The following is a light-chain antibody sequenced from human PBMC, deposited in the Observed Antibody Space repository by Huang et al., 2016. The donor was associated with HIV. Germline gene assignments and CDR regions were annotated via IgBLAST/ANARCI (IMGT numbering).Light chain of an antibody. Sequence: DIQMTQTPSAMSASVGDRVTIACRASQDIANSLAWFQQKPGKVPRPLIYGTSTLRSGVPSRVSDSGSGTEFTLTISSLQPEDFATDYCLQHNTYPWMFGQGTKVEVK. CDR2: GTS. CDR3: LQHNTYPWM. V-gene: IGKV1-17*03. J-gene: IGKJ1*01. CDR1: QDIANS.